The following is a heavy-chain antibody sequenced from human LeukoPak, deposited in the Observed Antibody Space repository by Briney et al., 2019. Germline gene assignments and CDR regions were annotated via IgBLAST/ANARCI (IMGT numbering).Heavy chain of an antibody. Sequence: SETLSLTCSVSGGSISSSSYYWGWIRQAPGKGLEWIGSIYYSGSTYYNPSLKSRVTISVDTSKNQFSLKLSSVTAADTAVYYCAREGAGYVLRFLGVWGKGTTVTVSS. D-gene: IGHD3-3*01. CDR2: IYYSGST. CDR1: GGSISSSSYY. J-gene: IGHJ6*04. CDR3: AREGAGYVLRFLGV. V-gene: IGHV4-39*07.